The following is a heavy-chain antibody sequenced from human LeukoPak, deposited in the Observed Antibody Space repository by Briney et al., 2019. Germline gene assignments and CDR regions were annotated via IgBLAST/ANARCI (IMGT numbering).Heavy chain of an antibody. V-gene: IGHV3-23*01. CDR1: GFTFSNSA. D-gene: IGHD5-24*01. CDR3: VKSAGKDGYRDSFDM. CDR2: IANSGDNT. J-gene: IGHJ3*02. Sequence: GGSLRLSCAASGFTFSNSALNWVRQAPGKGLEWVSTIANSGDNTYYADSVKGRFTISRDNFRNTLYLQMNSLRAEDTAVYYCVKSAGKDGYRDSFDMWGQGTVVTVSS.